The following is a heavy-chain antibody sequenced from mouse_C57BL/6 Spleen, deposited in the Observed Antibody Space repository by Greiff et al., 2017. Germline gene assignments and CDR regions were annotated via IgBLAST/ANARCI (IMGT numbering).Heavy chain of an antibody. CDR2: IYPGDGDT. Sequence: QVQLKESGAELVKPGASVKISCKASGYAFSSYWMNWVKQRPGKGLEWIGQIYPGDGDTNYNGKFKGKATLTADKSSSTAYMQLSSLTSEDSAVYFCARRGTLPHWYFDVWGTGTTVTVSS. J-gene: IGHJ1*03. CDR1: GYAFSSYW. CDR3: ARRGTLPHWYFDV. D-gene: IGHD1-2*01. V-gene: IGHV1-80*01.